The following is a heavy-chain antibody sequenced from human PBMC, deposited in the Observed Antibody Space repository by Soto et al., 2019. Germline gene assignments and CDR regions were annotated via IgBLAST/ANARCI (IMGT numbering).Heavy chain of an antibody. V-gene: IGHV3-23*01. Sequence: GESLKISCAASGFTFSSYAMSWVRQAPGKGLEWVSAISGSGGSTYYADSVKGRFTISRDNSKNTLYLQMNSLRAEDTAVYYCAKEMGLSDSSSDYWGQGTLVTVSS. J-gene: IGHJ4*02. CDR1: GFTFSSYA. CDR2: ISGSGGST. D-gene: IGHD6-6*01. CDR3: AKEMGLSDSSSDY.